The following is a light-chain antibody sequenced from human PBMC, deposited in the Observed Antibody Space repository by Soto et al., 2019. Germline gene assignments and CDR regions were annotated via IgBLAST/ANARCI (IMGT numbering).Light chain of an antibody. CDR3: SSYQGSRTV. CDR2: GVS. J-gene: IGLJ3*02. CDR1: NGDVGGYKY. V-gene: IGLV2-14*03. Sequence: QSALTQPASMSGSPGQSIAISCTGSNGDVGGYKYVSWYQQHPGKAPKLLIFGVSNRPSGVSNRFSGSKSGNTASLTISGLQAEDEADYNCSSYQGSRTVFCGGNKVTVL.